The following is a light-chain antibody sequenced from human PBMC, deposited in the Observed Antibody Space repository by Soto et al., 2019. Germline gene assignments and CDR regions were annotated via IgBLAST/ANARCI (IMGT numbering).Light chain of an antibody. CDR2: DAS. V-gene: IGKV3-20*01. CDR3: QQYGSIPWT. J-gene: IGKJ1*01. Sequence: IVLTQSPGTLSLSPCERSTLSCRATESVVSNYLAWYHLNPGQAPRLLIYDASSRATGIPDRFSGSGPGTDFTLPISRLEPEDFAVYYCQQYGSIPWTFGQGTKVDIK. CDR1: ESVVSNY.